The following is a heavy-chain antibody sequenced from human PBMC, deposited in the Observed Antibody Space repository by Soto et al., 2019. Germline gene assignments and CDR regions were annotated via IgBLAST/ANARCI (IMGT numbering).Heavy chain of an antibody. CDR2: IYYSGNP. CDR1: GGSISSYF. D-gene: IGHD4-4*01. V-gene: IGHV4-59*08. CDR3: VRSGDDYNYGYYYYGMDV. J-gene: IGHJ6*02. Sequence: QVQLQESGPGLVKPSETLSLTCTVSGGSISSYFWSWIRQPPGKGLEWIGYIYYSGNPNDNPSLKSRVTISVDTSKNQFSLKLSSVTAADTAVYYCVRSGDDYNYGYYYYGMDVWGQGTTVTVSS.